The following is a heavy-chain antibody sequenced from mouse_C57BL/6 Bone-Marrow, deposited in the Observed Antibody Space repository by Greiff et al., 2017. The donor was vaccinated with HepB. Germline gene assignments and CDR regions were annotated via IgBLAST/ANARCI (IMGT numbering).Heavy chain of an antibody. CDR1: GFSFNTYA. CDR2: IRSKSNNYAT. V-gene: IGHV10-1*01. J-gene: IGHJ3*01. D-gene: IGHD2-4*01. CDR3: VRDYPSFAY. Sequence: VQLKESGGGLVQPKGSLKLSCAASGFSFNTYAMNWVRQAPGKGLEWVARIRSKSNNYATYYADSVKDRFTISRDDSESMLYLQMNNLKTEDTAMYYCVRDYPSFAYWGQGTLVTVSA.